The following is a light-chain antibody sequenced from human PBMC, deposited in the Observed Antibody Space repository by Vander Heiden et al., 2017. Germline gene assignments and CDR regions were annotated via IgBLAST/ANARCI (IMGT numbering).Light chain of an antibody. J-gene: IGKJ3*01. Sequence: DIVLTQSPGTLSLSPGERATISCRASQSVSSSSLAWYQQKPGQAPRLLIYGASSRATGIPDRFSGSGSGTDFTLSISRLEPEDFAVYYCQQSGSSPFTFGPGTKVDIK. V-gene: IGKV3-20*01. CDR2: GAS. CDR1: QSVSSSS. CDR3: QQSGSSPFT.